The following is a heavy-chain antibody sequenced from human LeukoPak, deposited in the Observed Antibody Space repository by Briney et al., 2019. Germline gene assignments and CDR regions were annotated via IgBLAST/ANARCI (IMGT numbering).Heavy chain of an antibody. CDR2: ISGSGGST. V-gene: IGHV3-23*01. J-gene: IGHJ4*02. Sequence: PGGSLRLSCAASGFTFSSYAMSWVRQAPGKGLEWVSAISGSGGSTYYADSVKGRFTISRDNPKNTLYLQMNSLRAEDTAVYYCAKALIAVAGTPGDYWGQGTLVTVSS. CDR1: GFTFSSYA. D-gene: IGHD6-19*01. CDR3: AKALIAVAGTPGDY.